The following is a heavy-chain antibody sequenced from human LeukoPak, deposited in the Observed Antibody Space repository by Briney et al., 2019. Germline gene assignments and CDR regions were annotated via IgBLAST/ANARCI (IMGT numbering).Heavy chain of an antibody. CDR3: ARELGAKTGYFDY. Sequence: GASVKVSCKASGGTFSSYAISWVRQAPGQGLEWMGRIIPIFGTANYAQKFQGRVTITTDESTSTAYMELSSLRSEDTAVYYCARELGAKTGYFDYWGQGTLVTVSS. D-gene: IGHD1-26*01. J-gene: IGHJ4*02. V-gene: IGHV1-69*05. CDR2: IIPIFGTA. CDR1: GGTFSSYA.